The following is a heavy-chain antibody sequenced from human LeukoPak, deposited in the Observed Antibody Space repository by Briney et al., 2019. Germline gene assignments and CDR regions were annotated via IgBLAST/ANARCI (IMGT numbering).Heavy chain of an antibody. V-gene: IGHV3-30-3*01. D-gene: IGHD6-13*01. Sequence: GRSLRLSCAASGFTFSSYAMHWVRQAPGKGLEWVAVISYDGSNKYYADSVKGRFTISRDNSKNTLYLQMNSLRAEDTAVYYCARDEAAAGKEVDYWGQGTLVTVSS. CDR1: GFTFSSYA. CDR3: ARDEAAAGKEVDY. CDR2: ISYDGSNK. J-gene: IGHJ4*02.